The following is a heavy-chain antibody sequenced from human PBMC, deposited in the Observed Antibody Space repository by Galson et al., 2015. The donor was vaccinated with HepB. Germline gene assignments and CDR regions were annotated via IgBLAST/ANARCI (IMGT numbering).Heavy chain of an antibody. CDR1: GFTFDDYG. V-gene: IGHV3-20*04. CDR2: INRNGGST. Sequence: SLRLSCAASGFTFDDYGMSWVRQAPGKGLEWVSGINRNGGSTGYADSVKGRFTISRDNAKNSLYLQMNSLRAEDTALYYCARDGYGSGSYYHWGQGTLVTVSS. J-gene: IGHJ5*02. D-gene: IGHD3-10*01. CDR3: ARDGYGSGSYYH.